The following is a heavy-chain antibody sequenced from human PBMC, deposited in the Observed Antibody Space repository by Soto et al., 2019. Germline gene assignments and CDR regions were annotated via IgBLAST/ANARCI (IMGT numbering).Heavy chain of an antibody. D-gene: IGHD2-8*01. CDR3: ARNGYCTNGVCYRYYYYYYYMDV. CDR2: INHSGST. Sequence: SETLSLTCAVYGGSFSGYYWSWIRQPPGKGLEWIGEINHSGSTNYNPSLKSRVTISVDTSKNQFSLKLSSVTAADTAVYYCARNGYCTNGVCYRYYYYYYYMDVWGKGTTVTV. CDR1: GGSFSGYY. V-gene: IGHV4-34*01. J-gene: IGHJ6*03.